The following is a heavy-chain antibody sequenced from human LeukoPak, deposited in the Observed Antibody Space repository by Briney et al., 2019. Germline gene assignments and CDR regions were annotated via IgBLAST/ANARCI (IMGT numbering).Heavy chain of an antibody. CDR2: IYYSGST. J-gene: IGHJ4*02. Sequence: SETLSLTCTVSGGSISSGGYYWSWIRQHPGKGLEWIGYIYYSGSTYYNPSLKSRVTISVDTSKNQFALKLSSVTAADTAVYYCARGAGYCSGGSCYLPGYFDYWGQGTLVTVSS. V-gene: IGHV4-31*03. CDR3: ARGAGYCSGGSCYLPGYFDY. D-gene: IGHD2-15*01. CDR1: GGSISSGGYY.